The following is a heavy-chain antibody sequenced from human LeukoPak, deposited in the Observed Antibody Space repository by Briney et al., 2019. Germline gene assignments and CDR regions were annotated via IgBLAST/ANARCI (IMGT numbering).Heavy chain of an antibody. D-gene: IGHD3-10*01. CDR1: GFTFRSYG. CDR2: INTDGTST. Sequence: PGGSLRLSCVASGFTFRSYGMHWVRQAPGKGLEWVSRINTDGTSTSYADSVQGRFTISRDNAKNTLFLQMNTLRAEDTAVYYCASHYASGSSSGYWGQGTLVTVSS. CDR3: ASHYASGSSSGY. V-gene: IGHV3-74*01. J-gene: IGHJ4*02.